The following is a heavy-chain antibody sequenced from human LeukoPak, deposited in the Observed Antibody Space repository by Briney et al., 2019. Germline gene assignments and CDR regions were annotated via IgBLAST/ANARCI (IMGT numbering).Heavy chain of an antibody. Sequence: GGSLRLSCAASGFTFSSYGMSWVRQAPGKGLEWVSVISGSGGSTYYADSVKGRFTISRGNSKNTLYLQMNSLRAEDTAVYYCAKSSPPPLRYWGQGTLVTVSS. J-gene: IGHJ4*02. CDR3: AKSSPPPLRY. CDR1: GFTFSSYG. V-gene: IGHV3-23*01. CDR2: ISGSGGST.